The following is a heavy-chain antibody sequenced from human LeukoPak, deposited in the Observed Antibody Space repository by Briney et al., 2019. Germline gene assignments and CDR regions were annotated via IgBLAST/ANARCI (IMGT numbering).Heavy chain of an antibody. Sequence: GGSLRLSCAASGFTFSLFAMHWVRQAPGKGLEWVSTISGSGGATYHADADSVKGRFTISRDNSKDALYLQINNLRAEDTAVYYCAKDGYNYDSSGHFDYWGQGTLVTVSS. V-gene: IGHV3-23*01. CDR1: GFTFSLFA. D-gene: IGHD3-22*01. CDR3: AKDGYNYDSSGHFDY. CDR2: ISGSGGAT. J-gene: IGHJ4*02.